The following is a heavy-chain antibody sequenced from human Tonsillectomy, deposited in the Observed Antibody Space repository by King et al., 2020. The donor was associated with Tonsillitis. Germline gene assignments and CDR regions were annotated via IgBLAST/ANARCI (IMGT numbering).Heavy chain of an antibody. V-gene: IGHV3-30*18. Sequence: VQLVESGGGVVQPGRSLRLSCAASGFTFSNYGMHWVRQAPGKGLEWVGLIAYDESYEIYADSVKGRFTISRDNSKNTLYLEMNSLGVEDTAVYYCAKDGIGLSDLYFDLWGRSTLVTVSS. CDR1: GFTFSNYG. CDR2: IAYDESYE. CDR3: AKDGIGLSDLYFDL. D-gene: IGHD3-16*01. J-gene: IGHJ2*01.